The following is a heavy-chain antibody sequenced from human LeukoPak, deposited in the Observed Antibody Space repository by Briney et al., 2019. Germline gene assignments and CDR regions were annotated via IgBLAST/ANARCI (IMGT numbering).Heavy chain of an antibody. CDR2: ISGSGGST. D-gene: IGHD3-3*01. V-gene: IGHV3-23*01. CDR1: GFTFSSYA. Sequence: GGSLRLSCAASGFTFSSYAMSWVRQAPGKGLEWVSAISGSGGSTYYADSVKGRFTISRDNSKNTVYLRMNSLRAEDTAVYYCAKGDFWSDTDYWGQGTLVTVSS. J-gene: IGHJ4*02. CDR3: AKGDFWSDTDY.